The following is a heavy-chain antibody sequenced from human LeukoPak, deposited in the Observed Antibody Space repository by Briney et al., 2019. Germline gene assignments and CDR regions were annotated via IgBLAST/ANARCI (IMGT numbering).Heavy chain of an antibody. Sequence: PGGSLRLSCAASGFTFSNYGLHWVRQAPGKGLEWVSYIDNSGSTIYYADSVKGRFTISRDNAKNSLYLQMNSLRAEDTAVYYCAREGGGSGSYGYYYYYMDVWGKGTTVTISS. D-gene: IGHD3-10*01. J-gene: IGHJ6*03. CDR3: AREGGGSGSYGYYYYYMDV. V-gene: IGHV3-48*04. CDR2: IDNSGSTI. CDR1: GFTFSNYG.